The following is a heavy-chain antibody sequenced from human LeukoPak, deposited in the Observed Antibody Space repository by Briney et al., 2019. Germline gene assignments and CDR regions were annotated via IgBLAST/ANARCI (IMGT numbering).Heavy chain of an antibody. D-gene: IGHD5/OR15-5a*01. J-gene: IGHJ5*02. CDR1: GYTFINYG. Sequence: ASVKVSCKASGYTFINYGFTWVRQAPGQGLEWMGWISPYNNDTRYAQNFQGRVTLTTGTSSSTAYLELRSLRFDDTAIYYCARKVFYDLETGYGWFDPWGQGTLVTVSS. CDR3: ARKVFYDLETGYGWFDP. CDR2: ISPYNNDT. V-gene: IGHV1-18*01.